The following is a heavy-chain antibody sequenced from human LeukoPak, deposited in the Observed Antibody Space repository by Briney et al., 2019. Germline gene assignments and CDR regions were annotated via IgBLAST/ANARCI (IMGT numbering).Heavy chain of an antibody. D-gene: IGHD6-13*01. CDR1: GGSFSGYY. Sequence: PSETLSLTCAVYGGSFSGYYLSWIRQPPGEGLEWVGEINHSGSTNYNTALKSRVTISVDTSKHQFSLKLSSVTAVDTAVYYCARGGQLGNWFDPWGQGTLVTVSS. J-gene: IGHJ5*02. CDR2: INHSGST. CDR3: ARGGQLGNWFDP. V-gene: IGHV4-34*01.